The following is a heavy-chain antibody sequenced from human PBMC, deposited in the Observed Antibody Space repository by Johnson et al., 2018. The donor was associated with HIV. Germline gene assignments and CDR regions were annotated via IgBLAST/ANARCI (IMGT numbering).Heavy chain of an antibody. Sequence: VQLVESGGGLVQPGGSLRLSCAASGITVGTNYMSWVRQAPGKGLEWVSVIFSVGDVYYADSVKGRFTISRDNSKNSLYVQMNSLRVEDTAVYYCARSKDCSGGSCPDAFDIWGQGTMVIVSS. J-gene: IGHJ3*02. V-gene: IGHV3-66*01. CDR3: ARSKDCSGGSCPDAFDI. D-gene: IGHD2-15*01. CDR1: GITVGTNY. CDR2: IFSVGDV.